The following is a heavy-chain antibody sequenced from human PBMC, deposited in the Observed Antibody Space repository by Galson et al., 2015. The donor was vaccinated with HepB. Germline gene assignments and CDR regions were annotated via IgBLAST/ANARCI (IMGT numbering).Heavy chain of an antibody. D-gene: IGHD2-2*01. J-gene: IGHJ6*02. CDR1: GGTFSSYA. Sequence: SVKVSCKASGGTFSSYAISWVRQAPGQGLEWMGGIIPIFGTANYAQKFQGRVTITADESTSTAYMELSSLRSEDTAVYYCARESTMPYNYYYGMDVWGQGTTVTVSS. CDR2: IIPIFGTA. V-gene: IGHV1-69*13. CDR3: ARESTMPYNYYYGMDV.